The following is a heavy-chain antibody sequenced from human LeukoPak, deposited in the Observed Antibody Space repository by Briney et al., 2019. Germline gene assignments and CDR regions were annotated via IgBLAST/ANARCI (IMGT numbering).Heavy chain of an antibody. D-gene: IGHD5-18*01. J-gene: IGHJ6*02. Sequence: SETLSLTCTVSGGSISSYYWSWIRQPPGKGLGWIGYIYYSGSTNYNPSLKSRVTISVDTSKNQFSLKLSSVTAADTAVYYCARGINGYSYGPYYGMDVWGQGTTVTVSS. CDR2: IYYSGST. V-gene: IGHV4-59*01. CDR3: ARGINGYSYGPYYGMDV. CDR1: GGSISSYY.